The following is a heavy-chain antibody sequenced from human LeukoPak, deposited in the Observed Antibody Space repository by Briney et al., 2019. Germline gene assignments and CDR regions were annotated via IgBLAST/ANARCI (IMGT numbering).Heavy chain of an antibody. CDR1: GYSISSGYY. D-gene: IGHD4/OR15-4a*01. V-gene: IGHV4-38-2*02. J-gene: IGHJ6*04. CDR2: IYHSGST. CDR3: ARDPGGANYYYYYYGMDV. Sequence: SETLSLTCAVSGYSISSGYYWGWIRQPPGKGLEWIGSIYHSGSTYYNPSLKSRVTISVDTSKNQFSLKLSSVTAADTAVYYCARDPGGANYYYYYYGMDVWVKGATFNVSS.